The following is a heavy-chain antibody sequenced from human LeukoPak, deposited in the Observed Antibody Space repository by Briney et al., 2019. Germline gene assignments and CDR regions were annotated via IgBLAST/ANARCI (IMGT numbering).Heavy chain of an antibody. CDR3: ARMFVEYGSGTYFLDY. J-gene: IGHJ4*02. V-gene: IGHV4-30-4*01. Sequence: PSETLSLTCTVSGGSISSADYYWSWIRQAPGKGLEWIGYIYYTGDIYYSPSLKSRLTISVDTSKNQFSLKLSSVTAADTAVYYCARMFVEYGSGTYFLDYWGQGTLVTVSS. CDR1: GGSISSADYY. D-gene: IGHD3-10*01. CDR2: IYYTGDI.